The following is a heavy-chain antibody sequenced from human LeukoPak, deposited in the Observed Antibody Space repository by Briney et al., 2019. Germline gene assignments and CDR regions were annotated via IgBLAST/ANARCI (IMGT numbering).Heavy chain of an antibody. CDR3: AKDKADYDSSGYYSSSFDY. J-gene: IGHJ4*02. CDR2: ISGSGGST. D-gene: IGHD3-22*01. V-gene: IGHV3-23*01. CDR1: GFIFSSYA. Sequence: GGSLRLSCAASGFIFSSYAMTWVRQAPGKGLEWVSAISGSGGSTYYADSVKGRFTISRDNSKNTLYLQMNSLRAEDTAIYYCAKDKADYDSSGYYSSSFDYWGQGTLVTVPS.